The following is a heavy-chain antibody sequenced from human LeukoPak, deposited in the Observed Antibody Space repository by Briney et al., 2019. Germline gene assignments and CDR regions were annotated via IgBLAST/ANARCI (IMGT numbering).Heavy chain of an antibody. CDR1: GFTFSSYG. V-gene: IGHV3-48*02. J-gene: IGHJ4*02. D-gene: IGHD6-19*01. CDR2: ISTTSSTI. Sequence: GGSLRLSCAASGFTFSSYGMNWVRQDPGKGLEWVSYISTTSSTIYYADSVKGRFTMSRDNAKSSLYLQMDSLRDEDTAVYYCARGKEKWLDHFDYWGQGSLVTVSS. CDR3: ARGKEKWLDHFDY.